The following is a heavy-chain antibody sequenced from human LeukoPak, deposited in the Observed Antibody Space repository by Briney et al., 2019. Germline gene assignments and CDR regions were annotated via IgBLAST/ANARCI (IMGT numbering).Heavy chain of an antibody. D-gene: IGHD6-25*01. J-gene: IGHJ6*02. CDR3: ARGPAYYYYGMDV. CDR1: GFTFSSYG. V-gene: IGHV3-66*02. Sequence: QPGGSLRLSCAASGFTFSSYGMHWVRQAPGKGLEWVSVIYSGGSTYYADSVKGRFTISRDNSKNTLYLQMNSLRAEDTAVYYCARGPAYYYYGMDVWGQGTTVTVSS. CDR2: IYSGGST.